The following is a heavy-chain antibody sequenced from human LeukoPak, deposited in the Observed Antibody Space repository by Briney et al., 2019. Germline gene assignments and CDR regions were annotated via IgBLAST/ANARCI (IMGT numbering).Heavy chain of an antibody. J-gene: IGHJ4*02. CDR2: INWSSKMV. CDR1: GFDFGNYA. CDR3: AKGSLEIATVDFEI. D-gene: IGHD5-24*01. Sequence: GGSLRLSCAASGFDFGNYAMHWVRQAPGEGLQWVSGINWSSKMVAYAASVKGRFTLSRDNTKNSLYLQMNSLTSEETAFYFCAKGSLEIATVDFEIWGQGTLVTVSS. V-gene: IGHV3-9*01.